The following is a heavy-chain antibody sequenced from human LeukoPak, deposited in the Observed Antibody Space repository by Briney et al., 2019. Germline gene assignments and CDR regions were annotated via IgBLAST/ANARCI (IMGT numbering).Heavy chain of an antibody. CDR2: IKEDGSEK. J-gene: IGHJ4*02. CDR1: GFTFSSYW. CDR3: ARDQIGYCSGGSCLGPFDY. Sequence: GGSLRLSCAASGFTFSSYWMSWVRQAPGKGLEWVANIKEDGSEKYYVDSMKGRFAISRDNAKNSLYLQMNSLRAEDTAVYYCARDQIGYCSGGSCLGPFDYWGQGTLVTVSS. V-gene: IGHV3-7*03. D-gene: IGHD2-15*01.